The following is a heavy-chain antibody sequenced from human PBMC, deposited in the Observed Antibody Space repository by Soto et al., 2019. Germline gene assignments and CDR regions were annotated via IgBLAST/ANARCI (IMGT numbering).Heavy chain of an antibody. J-gene: IGHJ4*02. Sequence: EVQLLESGGGLVQPGGSLRLSCAASGFTFSSYAMSWVRQAPGKGLEWVSAISGSGGSTYYADSVKGRFTISRDNSKNTLYLHMKSLRAEDTAVYYCAKDLLGFLEWLAFDYWGQGTLVTVSS. D-gene: IGHD3-3*01. V-gene: IGHV3-23*01. CDR3: AKDLLGFLEWLAFDY. CDR1: GFTFSSYA. CDR2: ISGSGGST.